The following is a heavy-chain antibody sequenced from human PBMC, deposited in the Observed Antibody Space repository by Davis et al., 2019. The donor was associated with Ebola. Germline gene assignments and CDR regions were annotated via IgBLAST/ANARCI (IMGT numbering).Heavy chain of an antibody. CDR1: GFTFSSYG. CDR2: ISSSSSYT. J-gene: IGHJ4*02. V-gene: IGHV3-21*05. D-gene: IGHD1-26*01. CDR3: ARDLVRSGSYYGSGY. Sequence: GESLKISCAASGFTFSSYGMHWVRQAPGKGLEWVSYISSSSSYTNYADSVKGRFTISRDNAKNSLYLQMNSLRAEDTAVYYCARDLVRSGSYYGSGYWGQGTLVTVSS.